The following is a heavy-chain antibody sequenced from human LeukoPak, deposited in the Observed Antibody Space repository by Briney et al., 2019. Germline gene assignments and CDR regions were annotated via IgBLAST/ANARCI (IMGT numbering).Heavy chain of an antibody. V-gene: IGHV3-23*01. CDR2: INNSGGST. CDR3: AKRQGASGRIGYFDY. Sequence: PGGSLRLSCAASGFTFSSYAMSWVRQAPGKGLEWVSTINNSGGSTYYTDSVKGRFTIPRDNSKNTLYLQMNSLRAEDTAVYYCAKRQGASGRIGYFDYWGQGTLVTVSS. J-gene: IGHJ4*02. CDR1: GFTFSSYA. D-gene: IGHD2-15*01.